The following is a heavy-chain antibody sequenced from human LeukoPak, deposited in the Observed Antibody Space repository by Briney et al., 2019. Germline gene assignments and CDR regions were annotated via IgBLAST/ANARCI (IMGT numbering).Heavy chain of an antibody. CDR1: GFTFSDYY. J-gene: IGHJ6*03. V-gene: IGHV3-7*01. CDR2: IKQDGSEK. D-gene: IGHD5-24*01. Sequence: GGSLRLSCAASGFTFSDYYMSWIRQAPGKGLEWVANIKQDGSEKYYVDSVKGRFTISRDNAKNSLYLQMNSLRAEDTAVYYCARDSFELRDGYILLYFYYMDVWGKGTTVTVSS. CDR3: ARDSFELRDGYILLYFYYMDV.